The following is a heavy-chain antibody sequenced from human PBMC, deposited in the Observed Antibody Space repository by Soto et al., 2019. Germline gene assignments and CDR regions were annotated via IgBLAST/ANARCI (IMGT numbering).Heavy chain of an antibody. CDR2: INGRGNYK. CDR1: GVPRTTYT. D-gene: IGHD1-26*01. CDR3: AREDGVVGATSAFDY. J-gene: IGHJ4*02. Sequence: PGGSLRLPCVASGVPRTTYTMRLVRQAQGMGLEWVSSINGRGNYKYYTDSVEGRFTISRDNAKNSLYLHMNSLGAEDTAVYYCAREDGVVGATSAFDYWGQGTLVTVSS. V-gene: IGHV3-21*01.